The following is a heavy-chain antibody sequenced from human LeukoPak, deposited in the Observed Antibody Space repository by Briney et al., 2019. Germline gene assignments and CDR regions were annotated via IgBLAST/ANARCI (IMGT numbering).Heavy chain of an antibody. CDR3: ARTTYYYDSSAYYFDY. CDR2: IYSGGST. Sequence: GGSLRLSCAASGFIVSTNYMSWVRQAPGKGLEWVSVIYSGGSTYYADSVKGRFTNSRHNSKNTLYLQMNSLKTEDTAVYYCARTTYYYDSSAYYFDYWGQGTLVTVSS. CDR1: GFIVSTNY. D-gene: IGHD3-22*01. J-gene: IGHJ4*02. V-gene: IGHV3-53*04.